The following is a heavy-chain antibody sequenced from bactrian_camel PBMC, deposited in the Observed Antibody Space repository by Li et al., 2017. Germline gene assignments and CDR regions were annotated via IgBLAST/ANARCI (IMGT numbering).Heavy chain of an antibody. Sequence: DVQLVESGGGSVQTGGSLRLSCAVSGDTHCVAWFRQPPGKEREGVAAMYTGFGGGNIYYDDSVKGRFTISQDNSKNTLFLQMNVLRPEDTAMYYCAAAMGGWVVAGPMDPDEMHYWGQGTQVTVS. J-gene: IGHJ4*01. D-gene: IGHD1*01. CDR2: MYTGFGGGNI. CDR3: AAAMGGWVVAGPMDPDEMHY. V-gene: IGHV3S31*01. CDR1: GDTHC.